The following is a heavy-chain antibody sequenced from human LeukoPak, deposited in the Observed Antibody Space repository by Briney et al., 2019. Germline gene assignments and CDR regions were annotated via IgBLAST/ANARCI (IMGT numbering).Heavy chain of an antibody. D-gene: IGHD2-2*01. CDR3: ARDPVRYCSSTSCPDFDY. CDR2: ISADNGNT. Sequence: GASVKVSCKASGYTFTSYDINWVRQATGQGLEWMGWISADNGNTNYAQKLQGRVTMTTDTSTSTAYMELRSLRSDDTAVYYCARDPVRYCSSTSCPDFDYWGQGTLVTVSS. CDR1: GYTFTSYD. J-gene: IGHJ4*02. V-gene: IGHV1-18*01.